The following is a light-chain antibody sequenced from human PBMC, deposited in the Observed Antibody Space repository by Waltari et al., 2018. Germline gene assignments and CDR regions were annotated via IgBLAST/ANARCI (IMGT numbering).Light chain of an antibody. J-gene: IGLJ1*01. V-gene: IGLV2-14*01. Sequence: QSALTQPASASGSPGQSITISCTGTSSDVGGYNYVSWYQQYPGKAPQLMFYEVSYRPLGISNRFSGSKSGNTATLTISGLQAEDEADYYCSSYTSTKTGVFGTGTKVTVL. CDR2: EVS. CDR3: SSYTSTKTGV. CDR1: SSDVGGYNY.